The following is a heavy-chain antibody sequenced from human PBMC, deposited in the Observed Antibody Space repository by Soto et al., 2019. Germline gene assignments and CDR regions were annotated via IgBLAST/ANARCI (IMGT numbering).Heavy chain of an antibody. CDR3: ASGWTQWLGTYYFDY. D-gene: IGHD5-12*01. CDR1: GYTFTSYG. V-gene: IGHV1-18*01. CDR2: ISGYNGYT. J-gene: IGHJ4*02. Sequence: QVQLVQSGAEVKKPGASVKVSCKASGYTFTSYGISWVRQAPGQGLEWMGWISGYNGYTNYAQNLQGRVTMTTETSTRTVYMELRSLRSDDTAVYYCASGWTQWLGTYYFDYWGQGALVTVSS.